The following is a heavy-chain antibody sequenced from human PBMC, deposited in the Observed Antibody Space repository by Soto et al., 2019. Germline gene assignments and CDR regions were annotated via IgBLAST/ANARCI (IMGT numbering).Heavy chain of an antibody. CDR2: IYYSGST. CDR3: ARHTPAISISDH. V-gene: IGHV4-39*01. D-gene: IGHD2-15*01. J-gene: IGHJ4*02. CDR1: GGSISSSSYY. Sequence: SETLSLTCTDSGGSISSSSYYWGWIRQPPGKGLEWIGSIYYSGSTYYNPSLKSRVTISVDTSKNQFSLKLSSVTAADTAVYYCARHTPAISISDHWGQGTLVTVSS.